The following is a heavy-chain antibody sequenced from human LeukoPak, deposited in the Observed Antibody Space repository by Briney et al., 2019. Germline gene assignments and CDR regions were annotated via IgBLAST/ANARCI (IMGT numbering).Heavy chain of an antibody. CDR3: AREAVEHYYDSSGYYSPFDY. CDR1: GFTFSSYS. Sequence: GGSLRLSCAASGFTFSSYSMNWVRQAPGKGLEWVSFISSSSNYIYYADSVKGRFTISRDNSKNTLYLQMNSLRAEDTAVYYCAREAVEHYYDSSGYYSPFDYWGQGTLVTVSS. V-gene: IGHV3-21*01. CDR2: ISSSSNYI. J-gene: IGHJ4*02. D-gene: IGHD3-22*01.